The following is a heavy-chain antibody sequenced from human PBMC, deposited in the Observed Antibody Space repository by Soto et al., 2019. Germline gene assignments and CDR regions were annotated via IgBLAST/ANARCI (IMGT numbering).Heavy chain of an antibody. D-gene: IGHD1-20*01. CDR2: IIPIFGTA. CDR3: ARGITGTVSYYYGMDV. CDR1: GGTFSSYA. J-gene: IGHJ6*02. V-gene: IGHV1-69*12. Sequence: QVQLVQSGAEVKKPGSSVKVSCKASGGTFSSYAISWVRQAPGQGLEWMGGIIPIFGTANDAQKFQARVTITADESTSTAYMGLSSLRSEDTAVYYCARGITGTVSYYYGMDVLGQGTTVTVSS.